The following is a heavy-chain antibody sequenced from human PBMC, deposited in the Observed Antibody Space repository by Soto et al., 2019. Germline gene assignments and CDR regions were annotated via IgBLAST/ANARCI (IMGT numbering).Heavy chain of an antibody. CDR2: INKDGSEK. Sequence: EVQLVESGGGLVQPGGSLRLSCEASGFTFTTCWMTWVRQAPGKGLEWVANINKDGSEKFYVDSVKGRFTISRDNAKNSLSLQMNSLRAEDTAVYYCATRPGEVNYYGVFDYGAQGALVTFSS. J-gene: IGHJ4*02. CDR1: GFTFTTCW. D-gene: IGHD3-10*01. CDR3: ATRPGEVNYYGVFDY. V-gene: IGHV3-7*03.